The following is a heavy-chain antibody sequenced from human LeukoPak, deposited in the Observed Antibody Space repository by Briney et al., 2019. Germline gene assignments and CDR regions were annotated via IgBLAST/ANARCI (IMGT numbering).Heavy chain of an antibody. CDR3: VRLSIAAAGTVSYYFDY. D-gene: IGHD6-13*01. CDR1: GYSFTSYW. CDR2: IYPGDSDT. Sequence: GESLKISCKGSGYSFTSYWIGWVRQMPGKGLEWMGIIYPGDSDTRYSPSFQGQVTISADKSINTAYVQWRSLKASDTAMYYCVRLSIAAAGTVSYYFDYWGQGTLVTVSS. V-gene: IGHV5-51*01. J-gene: IGHJ4*02.